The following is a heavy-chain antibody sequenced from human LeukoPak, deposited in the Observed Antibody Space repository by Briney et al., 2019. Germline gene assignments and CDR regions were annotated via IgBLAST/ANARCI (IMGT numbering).Heavy chain of an antibody. CDR1: GFTFSSYA. J-gene: IGHJ4*02. Sequence: GGSLRLSCAASGFTFSSYAVSWVRQAPGKGLEWVSAISGSGGSTYYADSVKGRFTISRDNSKNTLYLQMNSLGAEDTAVYYCAKDKRAIVVVTSDYWGQGTLVTVSS. D-gene: IGHD3-22*01. CDR3: AKDKRAIVVVTSDY. V-gene: IGHV3-23*01. CDR2: ISGSGGST.